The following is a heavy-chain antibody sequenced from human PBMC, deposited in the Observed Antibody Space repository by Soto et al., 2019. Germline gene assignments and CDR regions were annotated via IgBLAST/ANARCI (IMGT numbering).Heavy chain of an antibody. CDR1: GGSFSGYY. CDR2: INHSGST. V-gene: IGHV4-34*01. CDR3: AAGTDGGWFDP. Sequence: PSDTLSLTCAVYGGSFSGYYWSWIRQPPGKGLEWIGEINHSGSTNYNPSLKSRVTISVDTSKNQLSLKLSSVTAADTAVYYCAAGTDGGWFDPWGQGTLVTVSS. J-gene: IGHJ5*02. D-gene: IGHD6-13*01.